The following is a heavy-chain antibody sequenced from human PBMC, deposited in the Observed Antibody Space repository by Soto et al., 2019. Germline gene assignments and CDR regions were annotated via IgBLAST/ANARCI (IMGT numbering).Heavy chain of an antibody. CDR1: GFTFSSYA. CDR2: ISYDGSNK. V-gene: IGHV3-30-3*01. Sequence: QVQLVESGGGVVQPGRSLRLSCAASGFTFSSYAMHWVRQAPGKGLEWVAVISYDGSNKYYADSVKGRFTISRDNSKNTLYLQMNSLRAEDTAVYYCARDLYCSGGSCYSPSYYYYYGMDVWGQGTTVTVSS. J-gene: IGHJ6*02. D-gene: IGHD2-15*01. CDR3: ARDLYCSGGSCYSPSYYYYYGMDV.